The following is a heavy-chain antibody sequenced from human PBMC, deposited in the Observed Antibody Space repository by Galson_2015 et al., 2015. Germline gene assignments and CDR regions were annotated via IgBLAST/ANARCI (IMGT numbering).Heavy chain of an antibody. V-gene: IGHV4-59*01. Sequence: ETLSLTCTVSGGSMTTYYWNWIRQPPGKGLEWIGNIYHSGSTNYNPSLKSRVTISVDTSKNQFSLKLSSVTAADTAVYYCVRDRSAYDSYYFDYWGQGTLVTVSS. CDR3: VRDRSAYDSYYFDY. CDR1: GGSMTTYY. J-gene: IGHJ4*02. D-gene: IGHD5-12*01. CDR2: IYHSGST.